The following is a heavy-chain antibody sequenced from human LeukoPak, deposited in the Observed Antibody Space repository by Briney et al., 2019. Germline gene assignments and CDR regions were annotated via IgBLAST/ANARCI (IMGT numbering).Heavy chain of an antibody. CDR3: ARHGTAAGPFQL. J-gene: IGHJ1*01. CDR2: VYYSGTI. Sequence: SETLSLTCAVSGGAIDNYYWSWIRQPPGKGLEWIAYVYYSGTINYNPSLESRVTISVDTSKNQFSLRLTSVAAADTAVYYCARHGTAAGPFQLWGQGTLVTVSS. D-gene: IGHD2-21*02. V-gene: IGHV4-59*08. CDR1: GGAIDNYY.